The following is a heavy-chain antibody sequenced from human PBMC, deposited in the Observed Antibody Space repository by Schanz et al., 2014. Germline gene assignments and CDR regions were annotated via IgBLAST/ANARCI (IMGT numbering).Heavy chain of an antibody. CDR2: VHPGGST. CDR3: AKNQYDDVDLSSFYFDF. D-gene: IGHD3-10*02. Sequence: EVQLVESGGGLVQPGGSLRLSCAVSGFIVRSKYMTWVRQAPGKGLEWVSFVHPGGSTYYPDSVKGRFTISRDSSKNTLYLQMNSLRPEDTAIYYCAKNQYDDVDLSSFYFDFWGQGTLVTVSS. J-gene: IGHJ4*02. V-gene: IGHV3-66*01. CDR1: GFIVRSKY.